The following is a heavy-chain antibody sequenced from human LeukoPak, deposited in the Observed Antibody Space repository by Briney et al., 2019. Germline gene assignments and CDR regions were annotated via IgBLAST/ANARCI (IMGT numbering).Heavy chain of an antibody. Sequence: GGSLRLSCAASGFTFSSYAMSWVRQAPGKGLEWVLAISSGGGSTYYADSVKGRFTISRDNSKNTLYLHMDSLRAEDTAVYFCAKDRESGTYCDDWGQGTLVTVSS. D-gene: IGHD1-26*01. CDR2: ISSGGGST. CDR1: GFTFSSYA. CDR3: AKDRESGTYCDD. V-gene: IGHV3-23*01. J-gene: IGHJ4*02.